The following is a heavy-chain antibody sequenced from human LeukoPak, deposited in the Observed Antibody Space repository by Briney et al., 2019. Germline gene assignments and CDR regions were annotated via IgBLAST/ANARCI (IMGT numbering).Heavy chain of an antibody. CDR3: ARGFYYDILTGRDAFDI. CDR2: ISAYNGNT. CDR1: GGTFSSYA. D-gene: IGHD3-9*01. V-gene: IGHV1-18*01. Sequence: ASVKVSCKASGGTFSSYAISWVRQAPGQGLEWMGWISAYNGNTNYAQKLQGRVTMTTDTSTSTAYMELRSLRSDDTAVYYCARGFYYDILTGRDAFDIWGQGTMVTVSS. J-gene: IGHJ3*02.